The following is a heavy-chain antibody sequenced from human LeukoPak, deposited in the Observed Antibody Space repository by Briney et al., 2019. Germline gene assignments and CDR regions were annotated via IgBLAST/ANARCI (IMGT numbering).Heavy chain of an antibody. CDR1: GGSISSYY. CDR2: IYYTGST. D-gene: IGHD1-26*01. CDR3: ARITVGANGYNWFDP. V-gene: IGHV4-59*08. J-gene: IGHJ5*02. Sequence: SETLSLTCTVSGGSISSYYWNWIRQPPGKGLEWIGYIYYTGSTIYNPSLKSRVTISVDTSKNQFSLKLSSVTAADTAVYYCARITVGANGYNWFDPWGQGTLVTVSS.